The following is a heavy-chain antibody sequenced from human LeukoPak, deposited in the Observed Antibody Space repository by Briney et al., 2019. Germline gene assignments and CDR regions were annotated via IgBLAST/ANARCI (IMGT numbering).Heavy chain of an antibody. V-gene: IGHV1-69*05. CDR2: IIPIFGTA. Sequence: GASVKVSCKASGGTFSSYAISWVRQAPGQGLEWMGGIIPIFGTANYAQKFQGRVTITTDESTSTAYMELSSLRSEDTAVYYCARDWRITMIVVVLLEGSYWGQGTLVTVSS. CDR3: ARDWRITMIVVVLLEGSY. D-gene: IGHD3-22*01. CDR1: GGTFSSYA. J-gene: IGHJ4*02.